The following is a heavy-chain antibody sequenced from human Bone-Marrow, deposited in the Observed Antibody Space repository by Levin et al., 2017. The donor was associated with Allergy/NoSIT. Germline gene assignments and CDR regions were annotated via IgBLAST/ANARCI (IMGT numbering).Heavy chain of an antibody. D-gene: IGHD5-18*01. CDR3: ARGRGYSYGGADY. CDR2: INHSGST. V-gene: IGHV4-34*01. CDR1: GGSFSGYY. Sequence: SETLSLTCAVYGGSFSGYYWSWIRQPPGKGLEWIGEINHSGSTNYNPSLKSRVTISVDTSKNQFSLKLSSVTAADTAVYYCARGRGYSYGGADYWGQGTLDTVSS. J-gene: IGHJ4*02.